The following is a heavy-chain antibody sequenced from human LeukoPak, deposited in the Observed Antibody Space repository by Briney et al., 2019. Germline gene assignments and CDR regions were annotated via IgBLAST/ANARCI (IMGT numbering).Heavy chain of an antibody. CDR1: GFTFDDYA. CDR3: AKGASDYYYYGMDV. CDR2: ISWNSGSI. D-gene: IGHD1-26*01. Sequence: GRSLRLSCAASGFTFDDYAMHWVRQAPGKGLEWVSGISWNSGSIGYADSVKGRFTISRDNAKNSLYLQMNSLRAEDTALYYCAKGASDYYYYGMDVWGQGTTVTVSS. J-gene: IGHJ6*02. V-gene: IGHV3-9*01.